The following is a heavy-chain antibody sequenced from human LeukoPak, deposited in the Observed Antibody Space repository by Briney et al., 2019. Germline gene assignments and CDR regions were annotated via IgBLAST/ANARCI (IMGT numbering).Heavy chain of an antibody. J-gene: IGHJ6*02. CDR2: MNPNSGNT. CDR1: GYTFTSYD. CDR3: ALMLSSWYEVYYYYGMDV. Sequence: ASVKVSCKASGYTFTSYDINWVRQATGQGLEWMGWMNPNSGNTGYAQKFQGRVTMTRNTSISTAYMELSSLRSEDTAVYYCALMLSSWYEVYYYYGMDVWGQGTTVTVSS. V-gene: IGHV1-8*01. D-gene: IGHD6-13*01.